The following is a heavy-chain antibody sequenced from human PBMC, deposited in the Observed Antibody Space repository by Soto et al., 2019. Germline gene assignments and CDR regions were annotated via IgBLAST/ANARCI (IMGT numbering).Heavy chain of an antibody. D-gene: IGHD3-22*01. CDR3: ARVRGGLRYYYDSSGYYYVFDY. Sequence: SETLSLTCTVSGGSISSGGYYWSWIRQHPGKGLEWIGYIYYSGSTYYNPSLKSRVTISVDTSKNQFSLKLSSVTAADTAVYYCARVRGGLRYYYDSSGYYYVFDYWGQGTLVTVSS. J-gene: IGHJ4*02. V-gene: IGHV4-31*03. CDR1: GGSISSGGYY. CDR2: IYYSGST.